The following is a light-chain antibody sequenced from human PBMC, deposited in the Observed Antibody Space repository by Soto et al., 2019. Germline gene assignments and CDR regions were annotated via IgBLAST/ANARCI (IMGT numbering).Light chain of an antibody. CDR1: SANIGSNH. CDR2: EDH. CDR3: GSWDSSLSAGV. J-gene: IGLJ3*02. V-gene: IGLV1-51*02. Sequence: QSVLTQPPSVSAAPGQKVTPSCSGSSANIGSNHVSWYQQVPGTAPKLLIYEDHKRPSEIPDRFSGSKSGTSATLDITGLQTGDEADYYCGSWDSSLSAGVFGGGTKLTVL.